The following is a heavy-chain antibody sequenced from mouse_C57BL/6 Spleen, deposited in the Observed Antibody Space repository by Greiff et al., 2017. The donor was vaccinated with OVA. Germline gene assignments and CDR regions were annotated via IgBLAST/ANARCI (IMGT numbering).Heavy chain of an antibody. J-gene: IGHJ4*01. D-gene: IGHD4-1*01. V-gene: IGHV1-74*01. Sequence: VQLQQPGAELVKPGASVKVSCKASGYTFTSYWMHWVKQRPGQGLEWIGRIHPSDSDTNYNQKFKGKATLTVDKSSSTAYMQLSSLTSGDSAVYYCAIAYWGYAMDYWGQGTSVTVSS. CDR3: AIAYWGYAMDY. CDR2: IHPSDSDT. CDR1: GYTFTSYW.